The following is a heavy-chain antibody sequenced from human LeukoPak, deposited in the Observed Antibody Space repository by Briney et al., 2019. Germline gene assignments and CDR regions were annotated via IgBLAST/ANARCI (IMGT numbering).Heavy chain of an antibody. Sequence: GGSLRLSCAASGFAFSNYAMSWVRQAPGKGLEWVSSLSGGGDSRYYADSVMGRFTISRVNSKNTLYLQMNSLRAEDTAVYYCAKAVRSMVTGGGYFDSWGQGTLVTVSS. CDR1: GFAFSNYA. CDR2: LSGGGDSR. V-gene: IGHV3-23*01. J-gene: IGHJ4*02. D-gene: IGHD3-10*01. CDR3: AKAVRSMVTGGGYFDS.